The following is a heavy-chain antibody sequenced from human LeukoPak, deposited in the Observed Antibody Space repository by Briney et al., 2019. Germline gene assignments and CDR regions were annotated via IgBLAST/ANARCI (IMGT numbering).Heavy chain of an antibody. CDR3: ASLVVAATPDWFDH. D-gene: IGHD2-15*01. Sequence: GGSLRLSCAASGFTYSSYSMNWVRQAPGKGREWVSSISSSGKSIYYADSVKGRFTISRDNAKNSLYLQMNSLRAEDTAVYYCASLVVAATPDWFDHWGQGTLVTVSS. J-gene: IGHJ5*02. CDR2: ISSSGKSI. V-gene: IGHV3-21*01. CDR1: GFTYSSYS.